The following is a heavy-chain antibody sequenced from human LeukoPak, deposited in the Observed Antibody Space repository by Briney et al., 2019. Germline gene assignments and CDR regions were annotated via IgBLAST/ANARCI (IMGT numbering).Heavy chain of an antibody. V-gene: IGHV1-2*02. Sequence: ASVKVSCKASGYTFTGYYMHWARQAPGQGLEWMGWINPNSGGTNYAQKFQGRVTMTRDTSISTAYMELSRLRSDDTAVYYCARTATDIVLMVYASDDAFDIWGQGTMVTVSS. CDR1: GYTFTGYY. J-gene: IGHJ3*02. CDR3: ARTATDIVLMVYASDDAFDI. D-gene: IGHD2-8*01. CDR2: INPNSGGT.